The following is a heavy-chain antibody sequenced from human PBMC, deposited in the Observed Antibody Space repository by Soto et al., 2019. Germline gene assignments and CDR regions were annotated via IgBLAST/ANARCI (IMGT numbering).Heavy chain of an antibody. J-gene: IGHJ6*02. CDR1: GGSISSGGYY. V-gene: IGHV4-31*03. CDR2: SYYSGST. Sequence: PSETLSLTCTVSGGSISSGGYYWSWIRQHPGKGLERIGYSYYSGSTYYNPSLKSRVTISVDTSKNQFSLKLSSVTAADTAVYYCAKTPYYDILTGYYPYGMDVWGQGTTVTVSS. D-gene: IGHD3-9*01. CDR3: AKTPYYDILTGYYPYGMDV.